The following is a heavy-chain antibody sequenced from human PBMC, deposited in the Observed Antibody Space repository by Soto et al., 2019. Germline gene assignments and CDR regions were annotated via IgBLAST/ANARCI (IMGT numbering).Heavy chain of an antibody. CDR2: IRDGGEST. V-gene: IGHV3-23*01. J-gene: IGHJ3*02. D-gene: IGHD2-15*01. Sequence: EVQLLESGGGLVQPGESLRLSCAVSGFIFGNYMMTWVRQAPGKGLEWVSTIRDGGESTYYADSVKGRFTISRDNSKNTLYLQMDNLGVEDTAVYYCAPHVHCSGGSCHYDAFDIRGHVTMVTVSS. CDR1: GFIFGNYM. CDR3: APHVHCSGGSCHYDAFDI.